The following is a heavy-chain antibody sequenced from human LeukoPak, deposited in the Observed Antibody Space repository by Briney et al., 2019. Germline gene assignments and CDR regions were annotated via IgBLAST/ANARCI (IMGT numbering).Heavy chain of an antibody. Sequence: SETLSLTCTVSGGSISSYYWSWIRQPPGKGLEWIGYIYYSGSTNYNPSLKSRVTISVDTSKNQFSLKLSSVTAADTAVYYCARGIAARHYYGMDVWGQGTTVTVSS. CDR3: ARGIAARHYYGMDV. CDR1: GGSISSYY. J-gene: IGHJ6*02. V-gene: IGHV4-59*01. CDR2: IYYSGST. D-gene: IGHD6-13*01.